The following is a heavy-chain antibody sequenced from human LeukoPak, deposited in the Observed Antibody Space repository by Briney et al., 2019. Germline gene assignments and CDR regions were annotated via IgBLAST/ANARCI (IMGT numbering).Heavy chain of an antibody. CDR2: IIPIFGTA. CDR1: GGTFSSNT. D-gene: IGHD1-26*01. J-gene: IGHJ3*01. V-gene: IGHV1-69*13. CDR3: ARDAQWELRAFDV. Sequence: SVKVSCKASGGTFSSNTISWVRQAPGQGLECMGGIIPIFGTANYAQKFQGRVTITADESTSTAYMELSSLRYEDTAVYYCARDAQWELRAFDVWGQGTMVIVSS.